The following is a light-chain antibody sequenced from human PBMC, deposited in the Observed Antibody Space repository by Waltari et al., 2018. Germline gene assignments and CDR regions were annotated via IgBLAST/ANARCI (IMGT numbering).Light chain of an antibody. J-gene: IGLJ3*02. Sequence: QSALTQPVSVSGSPGQSVTISCTGTSNNVGDYNLVSWFQHHPDQAPILLIFYVSNRPSGVPNRFSGSKSGNTASLTISGLQTEDEADYYCCSYSTGGSWMFGGGTKLTVL. CDR1: SNNVGDYNL. CDR3: CSYSTGGSWM. V-gene: IGLV2-23*02. CDR2: YVS.